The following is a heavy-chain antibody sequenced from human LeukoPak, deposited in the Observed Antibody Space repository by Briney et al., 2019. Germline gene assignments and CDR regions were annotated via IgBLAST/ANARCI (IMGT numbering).Heavy chain of an antibody. J-gene: IGHJ5*02. CDR2: ISSSGSTI. V-gene: IGHV3-11*01. CDR1: GFTFSDYY. CDR3: ARPSNYGSGSYDGFDP. Sequence: PGGSLRLSCAASGFTFSDYYMSWIRQAPGKGLEWISYISSSGSTIKYADSVKGRFTISRDNAKNSLYLQMNSLRVEDTAVYYCARPSNYGSGSYDGFDPWGQGTLVTVSS. D-gene: IGHD3-10*01.